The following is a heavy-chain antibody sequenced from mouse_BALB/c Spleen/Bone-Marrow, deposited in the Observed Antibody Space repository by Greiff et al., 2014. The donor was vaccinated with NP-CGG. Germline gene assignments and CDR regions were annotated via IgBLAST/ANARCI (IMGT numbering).Heavy chain of an antibody. CDR2: IDPANGNT. V-gene: IGHV14-3*02. CDR3: AQGYDWAMDY. Sequence: FQLQQSGAELVKPGASVKLSCTASGFNIKDTYMHWVKQRPEQGLEWIGRIDPANGNTKYDPKFQGKATITADTSSNTAYLQLNSLTSEDTAVYYCAQGYDWAMDYWGQGTSVTVSS. CDR1: GFNIKDTY. J-gene: IGHJ4*01. D-gene: IGHD2-14*01.